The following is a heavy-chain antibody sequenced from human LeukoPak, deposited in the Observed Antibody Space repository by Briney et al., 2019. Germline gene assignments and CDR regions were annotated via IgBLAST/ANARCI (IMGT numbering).Heavy chain of an antibody. D-gene: IGHD1-26*01. J-gene: IGHJ4*02. Sequence: TSSETLSLTCTVSGASISSFYWSWIRQPAGKGLEWIGRIYTSGGTNYIPSLKSRVTMSIDTSKNQFSLKLYSVTAADTAVYYCVTDRSGSYDYWGQGILVTVSS. CDR3: VTDRSGSYDY. CDR2: IYTSGGT. V-gene: IGHV4-4*07. CDR1: GASISSFY.